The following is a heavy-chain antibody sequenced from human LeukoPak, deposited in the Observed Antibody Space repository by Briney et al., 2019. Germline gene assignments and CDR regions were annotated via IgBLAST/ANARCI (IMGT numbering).Heavy chain of an antibody. J-gene: IGHJ6*03. CDR2: IHDSGST. CDR1: GDSISSGGYS. D-gene: IGHD3-22*01. CDR3: ARDRFDDSNGYYYHYYYYMDV. Sequence: SETLSLTCVVSGDSISSGGYSWSWIRQTPGKGLEWIAYIHDSGSTYNNPSLKSRLSISIDTSKNQFSLKLSSVTAADTAVYYCARDRFDDSNGYYYHYYYYMDVWGKGTTVTVSS. V-gene: IGHV4-30-4*07.